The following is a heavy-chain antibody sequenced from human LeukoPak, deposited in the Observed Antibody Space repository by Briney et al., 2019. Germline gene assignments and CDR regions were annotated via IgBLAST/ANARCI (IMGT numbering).Heavy chain of an antibody. Sequence: ASVKVSCKASGYTFTSYDINWVRQATGQGLEWMGWINPNSGGTNYAQKFQGRVTMTRDTSISTAYMELSRLRSDDTAVYYCARDRYYYGSGSLSYWGQGTLVTVSS. D-gene: IGHD3-10*01. CDR3: ARDRYYYGSGSLSY. CDR1: GYTFTSYD. J-gene: IGHJ4*02. CDR2: INPNSGGT. V-gene: IGHV1-2*02.